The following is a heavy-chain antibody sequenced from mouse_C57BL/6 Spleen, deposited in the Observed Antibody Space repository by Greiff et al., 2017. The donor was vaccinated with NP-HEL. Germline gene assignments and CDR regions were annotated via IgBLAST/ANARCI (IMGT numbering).Heavy chain of an antibody. D-gene: IGHD1-1*01. CDR2: IHPNSGST. CDR3: ARDPYYYVAY. CDR1: GYTFTSYW. V-gene: IGHV1-64*01. Sequence: VQLQQSGAELVKPGASVKLSCKASGYTFTSYWMHWVKQRPGQGLEWIGMIHPNSGSTNYNEKFKSKATLTVDKSSSTAYMQLSSLTSEDSAVYYCARDPYYYVAYWGQGTLVTVSA. J-gene: IGHJ3*01.